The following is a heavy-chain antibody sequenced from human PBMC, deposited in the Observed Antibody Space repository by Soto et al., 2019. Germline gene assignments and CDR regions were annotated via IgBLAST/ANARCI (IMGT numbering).Heavy chain of an antibody. Sequence: SETLSLTCTVSGGSISNSYWSWIRQSPEKGLEWIGEIYHSGRTNYNPSLKSRVTISLDKSKNQFSLKLSSVTAADTAVYYCARLRTYDLMTAPDYWGQGTLVTVSS. J-gene: IGHJ4*02. D-gene: IGHD3-9*01. V-gene: IGHV4-59*12. CDR2: IYHSGRT. CDR3: ARLRTYDLMTAPDY. CDR1: GGSISNSY.